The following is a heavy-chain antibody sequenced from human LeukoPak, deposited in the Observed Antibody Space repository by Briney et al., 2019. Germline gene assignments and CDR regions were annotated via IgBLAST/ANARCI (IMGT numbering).Heavy chain of an antibody. CDR1: GYTFTGYY. D-gene: IGHD2-21*01. Sequence: GASVKVSCKASGYTFTGYYMHWVRQAPGQGLEWMGWINPNSGGTNYAQKFQGRVTMTRDTSISTAYMELSRLRSDDTAVYYCARAQNCGGDCYLPYYYYYNMDVWGKGTTVTVSS. CDR3: ARAQNCGGDCYLPYYYYYNMDV. J-gene: IGHJ6*03. V-gene: IGHV1-2*02. CDR2: INPNSGGT.